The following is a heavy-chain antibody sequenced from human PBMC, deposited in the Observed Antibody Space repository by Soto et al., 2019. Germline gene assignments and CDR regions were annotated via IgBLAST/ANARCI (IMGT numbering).Heavy chain of an antibody. J-gene: IGHJ4*02. D-gene: IGHD3-22*01. CDR2: ISSSSSYI. CDR3: ARVSGYTPSRIDY. Sequence: LRLSCAASGFTFSSHGMHWVRQAPGKGLEWVSSISSSSSYIYYADSVRGRFTISRDNAKNSLYLQMNSLRAEDTAVYYCARVSGYTPSRIDYWGQGTLVTVSS. CDR1: GFTFSSHG. V-gene: IGHV3-21*01.